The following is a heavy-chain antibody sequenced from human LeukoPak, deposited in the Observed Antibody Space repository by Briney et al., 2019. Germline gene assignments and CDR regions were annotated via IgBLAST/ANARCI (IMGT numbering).Heavy chain of an antibody. CDR3: ARDVRDSSGYYLRAFGY. CDR1: GYSISSSYY. D-gene: IGHD3-22*01. J-gene: IGHJ4*02. CDR2: IYYSGST. V-gene: IGHV4-38-2*02. Sequence: SETLSLTCTVSGYSISSSYYWGWIRQPPGKGLEWIGSIYYSGSTYYNPSLKSRVTISVDTSKNQFSLKLSSVTAADTAVYYCARDVRDSSGYYLRAFGYWGQGTLVTVPS.